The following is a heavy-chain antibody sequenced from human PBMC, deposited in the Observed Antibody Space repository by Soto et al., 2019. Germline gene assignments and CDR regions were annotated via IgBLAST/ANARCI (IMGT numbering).Heavy chain of an antibody. V-gene: IGHV3-9*01. Sequence: EVQLVESGGGLVQPGRSLRLSCAASGFSFDDYAMHWVRQAPGKGLEWVSGISWNGNTIVYADSVKGRFTISRDNAKNSLYLQMNSLSPEDTALYYCAKDGRGSSSWYYLDHWGQGTLVTVSS. CDR3: AKDGRGSSSWYYLDH. CDR1: GFSFDDYA. D-gene: IGHD6-13*01. CDR2: ISWNGNTI. J-gene: IGHJ4*02.